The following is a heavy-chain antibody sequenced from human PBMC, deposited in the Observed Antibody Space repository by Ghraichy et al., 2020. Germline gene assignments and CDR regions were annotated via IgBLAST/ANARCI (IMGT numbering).Heavy chain of an antibody. CDR1: GFTFSSYA. CDR3: AKGAHQVVPAATPYYYYGMDV. D-gene: IGHD2-2*01. J-gene: IGHJ6*02. Sequence: GSLRLSRAASGFTFSSYAMSWVRQAPGKGLEWVSAISGSGGSTYYADSVKGRFTISRDNSKNTLYLQMNSLRAEDTAVYYCAKGAHQVVPAATPYYYYGMDVWGQGTTVTVSS. V-gene: IGHV3-23*01. CDR2: ISGSGGST.